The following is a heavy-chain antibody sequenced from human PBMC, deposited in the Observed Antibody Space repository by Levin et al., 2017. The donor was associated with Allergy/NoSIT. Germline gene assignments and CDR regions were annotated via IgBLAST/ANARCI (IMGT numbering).Heavy chain of an antibody. J-gene: IGHJ4*02. Sequence: PSETLSLTCTVSGGSISSGDYYWSWIRQPPGKGLEWIGYIYYSGSTYYNPSLKSRVTISVDTSKNQFSLKLSSVTAADTAVYYCARVEAKDIIVATIPSSFDYWGQGTLVTVSS. V-gene: IGHV4-30-4*01. CDR2: IYYSGST. D-gene: IGHD5-12*01. CDR3: ARVEAKDIIVATIPSSFDY. CDR1: GGSISSGDYY.